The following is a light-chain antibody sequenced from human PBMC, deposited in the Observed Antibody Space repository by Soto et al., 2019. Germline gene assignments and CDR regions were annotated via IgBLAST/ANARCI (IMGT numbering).Light chain of an antibody. CDR1: SGFVGGFSL. J-gene: IGLJ1*01. Sequence: QSVLAHPASVSGSPGQSITISCTGTSGFVGGFSLVSWYQQHPGKAPKVMISEGHRRPSGVPDRFSGSTSVNSASLTISGLQEDDVVDYYCSLYIGTTTDEFGRGTTVTV. CDR2: EGH. V-gene: IGLV2-23*01. CDR3: SLYIGTTTDE.